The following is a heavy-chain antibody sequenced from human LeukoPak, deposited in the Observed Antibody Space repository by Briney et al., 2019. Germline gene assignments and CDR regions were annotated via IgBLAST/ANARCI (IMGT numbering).Heavy chain of an antibody. Sequence: SETLSLTCAVPGFSISAGHWWGWIRQPPGKGLEWIGYIYYSGSASYTPSLQSRVTMSVDTSKNQFSLRLSSVTAEDTAVYYCARTGYCAGDRPIPLIDYWGQGILVTVSS. D-gene: IGHD2-21*02. V-gene: IGHV4-28*01. CDR1: GFSISAGHW. CDR2: IYYSGSA. CDR3: ARTGYCAGDRPIPLIDY. J-gene: IGHJ4*02.